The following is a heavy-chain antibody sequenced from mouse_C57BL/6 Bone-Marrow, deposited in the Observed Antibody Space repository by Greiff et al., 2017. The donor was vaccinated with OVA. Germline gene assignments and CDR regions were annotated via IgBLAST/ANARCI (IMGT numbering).Heavy chain of an antibody. J-gene: IGHJ4*01. D-gene: IGHD2-2*01. CDR1: GFTFSDYG. CDR2: ISNLAYSI. Sequence: EVQLVESGGGLVQPGGSLKLSCAASGFTFSDYGMAWVRQAPRKGPEWVAFISNLAYSIYYADTVTGRCTISRENAKNTRYLEMSSLRSEDTAMYYGARHRGNDEAMDYWGQGTSVTVSS. V-gene: IGHV5-15*01. CDR3: ARHRGNDEAMDY.